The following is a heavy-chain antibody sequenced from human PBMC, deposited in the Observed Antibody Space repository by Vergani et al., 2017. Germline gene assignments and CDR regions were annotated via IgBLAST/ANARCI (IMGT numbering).Heavy chain of an antibody. Sequence: QVQLVQSGAEVKKPGASVKVSCKASGYTFTSYDINWVRQATGQGLEWMGWMNPNSGNTGYAQKFQGRVTMTRNTATSTAYMELSSLRSEDTAVYYCAGSGFDDGTYYWFDHWGQGTLVTVSS. J-gene: IGHJ5*02. V-gene: IGHV1-8*02. CDR2: MNPNSGNT. CDR1: GYTFTSYD. CDR3: AGSGFDDGTYYWFDH. D-gene: IGHD3-9*01.